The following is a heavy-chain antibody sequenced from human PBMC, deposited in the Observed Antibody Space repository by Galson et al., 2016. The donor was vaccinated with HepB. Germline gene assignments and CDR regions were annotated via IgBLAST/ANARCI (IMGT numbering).Heavy chain of an antibody. V-gene: IGHV5-51*01. CDR1: GYNFTHFW. D-gene: IGHD5-24*01. CDR3: ARQGGLHRVNYNSFNP. J-gene: IGHJ5*02. CDR2: IYPDDSYT. Sequence: QSGAEVKMPGESLKISCKAFGYNFTHFWIGWVRQMPGTGLEWMGIIYPDDSYTIYSPSFQGQVSISADKSSNVAYLQWSSLQASDTAIYYCARQGGLHRVNYNSFNPWGQGTLVTVSS.